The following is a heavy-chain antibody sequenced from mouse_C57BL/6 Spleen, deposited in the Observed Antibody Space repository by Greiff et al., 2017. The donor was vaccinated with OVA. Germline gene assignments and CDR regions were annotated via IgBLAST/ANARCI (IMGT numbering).Heavy chain of an antibody. J-gene: IGHJ3*01. D-gene: IGHD2-3*01. V-gene: IGHV1-82*01. Sequence: VKLQESGPELVKPGASVKISCKASGYAFSSSWMNWVKQRPGKGLEWIGRIYPGDGDTNYNGKFKGKATLTADKSSSTAYMQLSSLTSEDSAVYFCATDGYPAWFAYWGQGTLVTVSA. CDR3: ATDGYPAWFAY. CDR1: GYAFSSSW. CDR2: IYPGDGDT.